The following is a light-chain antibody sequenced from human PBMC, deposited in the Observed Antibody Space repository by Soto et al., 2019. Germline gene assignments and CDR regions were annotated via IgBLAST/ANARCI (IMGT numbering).Light chain of an antibody. CDR1: QSVSSSY. CDR3: QPYASSPLT. J-gene: IGKJ4*01. V-gene: IGKV3-20*01. CDR2: GAS. Sequence: EIVLTQSPGTLSLSPGERATLSCRASQSVSSSYLAWYQQKPGQAPRLLIYGASSRATGIPDRFSGSGSGTDFTLNISRLEPEDLAVYSCQPYASSPLTFGGGTKVEIK.